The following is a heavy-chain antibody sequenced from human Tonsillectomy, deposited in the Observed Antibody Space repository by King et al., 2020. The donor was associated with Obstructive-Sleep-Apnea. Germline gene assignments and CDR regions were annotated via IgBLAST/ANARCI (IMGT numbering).Heavy chain of an antibody. Sequence: VQLQESGPGLVKPSETLSLTCTVSGGSISSYYWSWIRKPPGKGLEWIGYIYYSGCTNYNPSLKSRGTISGDTAKNQFSLKLSSVTAADTAVYYCARVGPRGGGFDYWGQGTLVTVSS. CDR1: GGSISSYY. V-gene: IGHV4-59*01. CDR2: IYYSGCT. J-gene: IGHJ4*02. CDR3: ARVGPRGGGFDY. D-gene: IGHD3-10*01.